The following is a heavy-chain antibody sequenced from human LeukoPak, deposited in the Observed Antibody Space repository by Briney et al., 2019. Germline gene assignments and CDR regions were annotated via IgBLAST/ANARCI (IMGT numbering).Heavy chain of an antibody. CDR2: IYYSGST. D-gene: IGHD3-10*01. V-gene: IGHV4-59*01. CDR3: ARVNSGHAFDI. CDR1: GGSISIYY. Sequence: SETLSLTCTVSGGSISIYYWSWIRQPPGKGLEWIGYIYYSGSTNYNPSLKSRVTISVDTSKNQFSLKLSSVTAADTAVYYCARVNSGHAFDIWGQGTMVTVSS. J-gene: IGHJ3*02.